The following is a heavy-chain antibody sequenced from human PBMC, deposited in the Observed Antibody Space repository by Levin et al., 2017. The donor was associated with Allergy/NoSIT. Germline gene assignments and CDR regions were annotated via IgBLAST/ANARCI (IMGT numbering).Heavy chain of an antibody. D-gene: IGHD1-26*01. V-gene: IGHV3-30*18. J-gene: IGHJ4*02. CDR3: AKDGWEYGNSSGFCPDY. Sequence: GGSLRLSCVGSGFTFETYAVHWVRQAPGKGLEWVALISYDGSKRDYADSVRGRFTISRDNSRNTLYLEMNTLRAEDTALYYCAKDGWEYGNSSGFCPDYWGQGTLVTVSS. CDR1: GFTFETYA. CDR2: ISYDGSKR.